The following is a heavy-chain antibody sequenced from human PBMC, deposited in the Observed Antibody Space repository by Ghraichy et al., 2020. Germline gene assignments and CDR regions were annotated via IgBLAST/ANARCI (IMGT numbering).Heavy chain of an antibody. J-gene: IGHJ4*02. CDR3: ARSGRFLEWLPKD. Sequence: SVKVSCKASGGTFSSYAISWVRQAPGQGLEWMGGIIPIFGTANYAQKFQGRVAITADESTRTAYMELSSLKSKDTAGYYWARSGRFLEWLPKDWGQGTLVTVSS. D-gene: IGHD3-3*01. V-gene: IGHV1-69*13. CDR1: GGTFSSYA. CDR2: IIPIFGTA.